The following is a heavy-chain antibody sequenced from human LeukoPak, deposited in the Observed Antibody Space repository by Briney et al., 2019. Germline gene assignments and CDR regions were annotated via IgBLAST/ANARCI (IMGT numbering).Heavy chain of an antibody. CDR3: ARGGFDYDSRGFDY. J-gene: IGHJ4*02. V-gene: IGHV1-18*01. D-gene: IGHD3-22*01. Sequence: ASVKVSCKASGGTFSSYAISWVRQAPGQGLEWMGWISAYNGNTNYAQKLQGRVTMTTDTSTSTAYMELRSLRSDDTAVYYCARGGFDYDSRGFDYWAREPWSPSPQ. CDR1: GGTFSSYA. CDR2: ISAYNGNT.